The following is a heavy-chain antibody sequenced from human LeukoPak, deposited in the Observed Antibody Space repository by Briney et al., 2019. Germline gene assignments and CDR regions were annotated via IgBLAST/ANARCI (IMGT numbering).Heavy chain of an antibody. V-gene: IGHV1-18*04. Sequence: EASVKVSCKASGYTFTSYGISWVRQAPGQGLEWMGWISAYNGNTNYAQKLQGRVTMTTDTSTSTAYMELRSLRSDDTAVYYCARIVLRYFDWSVDAFDIWGPGTMVTVSS. J-gene: IGHJ3*02. CDR1: GYTFTSYG. CDR2: ISAYNGNT. D-gene: IGHD3-9*01. CDR3: ARIVLRYFDWSVDAFDI.